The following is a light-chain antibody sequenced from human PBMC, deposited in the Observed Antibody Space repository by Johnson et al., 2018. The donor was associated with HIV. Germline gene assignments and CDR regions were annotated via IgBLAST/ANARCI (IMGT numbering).Light chain of an antibody. CDR3: GTWVSSLSARV. Sequence: QSVLTQPPSVSAAPGQKVTISCSGSSSNIGNNYVSWYQQLPGTAPKLLIYENNKRPSGIPDRFSGSKSGTSATLGITGLQTGDEADYYCGTWVSSLSARVLGTGTKVTGL. J-gene: IGLJ1*01. CDR1: SSNIGNNY. CDR2: ENN. V-gene: IGLV1-51*02.